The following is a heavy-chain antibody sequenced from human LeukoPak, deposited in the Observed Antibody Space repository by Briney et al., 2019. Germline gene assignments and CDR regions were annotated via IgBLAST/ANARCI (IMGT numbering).Heavy chain of an antibody. D-gene: IGHD4-11*01. Sequence: GGSLRLSCAASGFTVSSNYMTWVRQAPWKGLEWVSVIYSGGNTYYADSVKGRFSISRDNSKDTLYLQMNSLRAEDTAVYFCARDSVSNTLDYWGQGTLVTVSS. CDR3: ARDSVSNTLDY. CDR1: GFTVSSNY. CDR2: IYSGGNT. J-gene: IGHJ4*02. V-gene: IGHV3-66*01.